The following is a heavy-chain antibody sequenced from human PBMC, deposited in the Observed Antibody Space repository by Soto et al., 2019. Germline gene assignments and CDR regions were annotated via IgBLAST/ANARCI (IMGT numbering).Heavy chain of an antibody. CDR1: GGSFSGYY. V-gene: IGHV4-34*01. J-gene: IGHJ6*02. CDR3: ATLEGRYYYYYGMDV. CDR2: INHSGST. Sequence: SETLSLTCAVYGGSFSGYYWSWIRQPPGKGLEWIGEINHSGSTNYSPSFQGHVTISVDKSISTAYLQWSSLKASDTAMYYCATLEGRYYYYYGMDVWGQGTTVTVSS.